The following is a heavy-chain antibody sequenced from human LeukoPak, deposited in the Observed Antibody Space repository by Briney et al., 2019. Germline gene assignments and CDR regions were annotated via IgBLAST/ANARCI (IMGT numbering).Heavy chain of an antibody. D-gene: IGHD3-22*01. CDR1: GYPFTSYY. CDR2: INPSGGST. J-gene: IGHJ4*02. Sequence: GASAKVSFKAPGYPFTSYYMHWVRPAPGQGVEGMGIINPSGGSTSYAQKFQGSVTMTRDTSTSTVYMELSSLRSEDTAVYYCARSYYDSSGYSQFDWGGQGTLVAVS. V-gene: IGHV1-46*01. CDR3: ARSYYDSSGYSQFDW.